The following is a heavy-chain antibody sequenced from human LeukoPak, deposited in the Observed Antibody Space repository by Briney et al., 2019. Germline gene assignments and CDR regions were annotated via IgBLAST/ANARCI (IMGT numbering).Heavy chain of an antibody. CDR1: GDFITAYY. CDR3: ARHLTNYGSGSYYNSIYYYMDV. J-gene: IGHJ6*03. CDR2: IYYSGRT. D-gene: IGHD3-10*01. Sequence: SETLSLTCSVSGDFITAYYWGWIRQPPGKGLEWIGSIYYSGRTYYNPSLKSRVTISVDTSKNQFSLKLSSVTAADTAVYYCARHLTNYGSGSYYNSIYYYMDVWGKGTTVTISS. V-gene: IGHV4-39*01.